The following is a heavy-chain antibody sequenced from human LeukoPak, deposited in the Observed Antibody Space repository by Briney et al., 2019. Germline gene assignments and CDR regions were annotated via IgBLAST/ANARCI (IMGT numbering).Heavy chain of an antibody. CDR1: GYTFTGYY. D-gene: IGHD1-26*01. CDR2: INPNSGGT. J-gene: IGHJ4*02. CDR3: AREWELLGVREYHFDY. V-gene: IGHV1-2*02. Sequence: ASVKVSCKASGYTFTGYYIHWARQAAGQGLEWMGWINPNSGGTNYAQKFQGTVTMTRDTSISTAYMELSRLRSDDTAVYYCAREWELLGVREYHFDYWGQGTLVTVSS.